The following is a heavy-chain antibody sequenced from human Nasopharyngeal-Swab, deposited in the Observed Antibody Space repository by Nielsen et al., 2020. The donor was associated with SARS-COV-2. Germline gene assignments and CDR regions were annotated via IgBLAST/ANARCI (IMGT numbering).Heavy chain of an antibody. J-gene: IGHJ5*02. CDR1: GFSLRNARMG. D-gene: IGHD3-3*01. CDR3: ARIPGVTDYDFQTRLRFDP. CDR2: IFSNDEK. V-gene: IGHV2-26*01. Sequence: SGPTLVHPTATLTLTCTVSGFSLRNARMGVSWIRQPPGKALEWLAHIFSNDEKSYSTSLKSRLTISKDTSNSQVVLTMTNMDPVDTATYYWARIPGVTDYDFQTRLRFDPWGQGTLVTVSS.